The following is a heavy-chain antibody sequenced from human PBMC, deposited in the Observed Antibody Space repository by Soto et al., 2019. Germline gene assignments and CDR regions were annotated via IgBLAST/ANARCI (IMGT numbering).Heavy chain of an antibody. D-gene: IGHD2-2*01. Sequence: ASVKVSCKASGYTFTSYGISWVRQAPEQGLEWMGWISACNGNTNYAQKLQGRVTMTTDTSTSTAYMELRSLRSDDTAVYYCARAVVPASDTYYYYYYMDVWGKGTTVTVSS. CDR1: GYTFTSYG. CDR2: ISACNGNT. V-gene: IGHV1-18*01. CDR3: ARAVVPASDTYYYYYYMDV. J-gene: IGHJ6*03.